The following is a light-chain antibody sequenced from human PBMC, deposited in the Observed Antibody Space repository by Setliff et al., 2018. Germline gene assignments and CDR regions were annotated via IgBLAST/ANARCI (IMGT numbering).Light chain of an antibody. CDR1: KLGDKY. J-gene: IGLJ1*01. V-gene: IGLV3-1*01. CDR2: QDN. Sequence: SYELTQSPSVSVSPGQTASITCSGDKLGDKYACWYQQKTGQSPVLVIYQDNKRPSGIPERFSGSNSGNTATLTISGTQAMDEADYYCQAWDSGTAVFGTGTKVTVL. CDR3: QAWDSGTAV.